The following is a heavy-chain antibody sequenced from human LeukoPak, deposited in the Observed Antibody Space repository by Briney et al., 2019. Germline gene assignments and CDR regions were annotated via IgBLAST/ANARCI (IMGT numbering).Heavy chain of an antibody. J-gene: IGHJ4*02. CDR3: AKWGDYDVLTGYYVSDF. Sequence: GGSLRLSCAASGFIFSICAMYWVRQAPGKGLEWVSAISGRSDNTYYADSVKGRFTLPRDSSKNTLYLQMNSLRADDTAVYYCAKWGDYDVLTGYYVSDFWGQGTLVTVSS. CDR2: ISGRSDNT. CDR1: GFIFSICA. D-gene: IGHD3-9*01. V-gene: IGHV3-23*01.